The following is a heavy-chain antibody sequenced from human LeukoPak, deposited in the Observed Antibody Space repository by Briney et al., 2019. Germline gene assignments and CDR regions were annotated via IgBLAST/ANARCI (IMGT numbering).Heavy chain of an antibody. J-gene: IGHJ4*02. CDR3: AKDEIQGVTGACPGY. Sequence: GGSLRLSCVASGFTFSDYGINWVRQAPGKGLDWVAFIKNDGSNKHYGDSVKGRFTISRDNSKKSLYLQMNSLRAEDTAVYHCAKDEIQGVTGACPGYWGQGTLVTVSS. CDR2: IKNDGSNK. CDR1: GFTFSDYG. V-gene: IGHV3-30*02. D-gene: IGHD1-26*01.